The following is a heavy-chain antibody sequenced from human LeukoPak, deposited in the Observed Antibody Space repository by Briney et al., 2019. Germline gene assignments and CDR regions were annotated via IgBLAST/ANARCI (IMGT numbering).Heavy chain of an antibody. J-gene: IGHJ4*02. CDR3: ATGKLGTYYVFDY. CDR1: GGSISSYY. V-gene: IGHV4-59*08. D-gene: IGHD1-26*01. Sequence: SETLSLTCTVSGGSISSYYWSWIRQPPGKGLEWIGYIYNSGSTNYNPSLKSRVTISPDTSENQFSLKLNSVTAADTAVYYCATGKLGTYYVFDYWGQGTLVTVSS. CDR2: IYNSGST.